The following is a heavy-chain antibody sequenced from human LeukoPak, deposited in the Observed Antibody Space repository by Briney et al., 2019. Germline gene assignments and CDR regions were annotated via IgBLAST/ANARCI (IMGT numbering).Heavy chain of an antibody. V-gene: IGHV3-23*01. CDR2: ITSSGATT. J-gene: IGHJ4*02. D-gene: IGHD5-24*01. Sequence: RGSLRLSCAASGFTISTYAMTWVRQAPGKGLEWVSSITSSGATTYYADSVKGRFTISRDISKNTLYLQMNSLTAEDSAVYYCAKEFIAGDGHVDCDSWGQGTLVTVSS. CDR1: GFTISTYA. CDR3: AKEFIAGDGHVDCDS.